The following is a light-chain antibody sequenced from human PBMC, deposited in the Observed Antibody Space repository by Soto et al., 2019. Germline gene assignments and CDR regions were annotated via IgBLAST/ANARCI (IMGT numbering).Light chain of an antibody. Sequence: SVLTQPPSVSGSPGQSVTISCTGTSSDVGNYNRVSWYQQSPGTAPKLLIYEVSNRPSGVLDRFSGSKFANTASLTFSGLQAEDEADYYCSSYGSSSTYVFGTGTKVTVL. CDR2: EVS. CDR3: SSYGSSSTYV. V-gene: IGLV2-18*02. J-gene: IGLJ1*01. CDR1: SSDVGNYNR.